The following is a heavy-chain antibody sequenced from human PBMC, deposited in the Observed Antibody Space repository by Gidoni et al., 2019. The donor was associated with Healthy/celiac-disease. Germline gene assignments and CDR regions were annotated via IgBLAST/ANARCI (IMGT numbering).Heavy chain of an antibody. Sequence: HVQLVQPGAEVKTPGASVKVSCKASGYTVTSYGISWVRQAPGQGLEWMGWISAYNGNTNYAQKLQGRVTMTTDTSTSTAYMELRSLRSDDPAVYYCARDPGIVWWSEALVDYWGQGTLVTVSS. D-gene: IGHD2-21*01. CDR2: ISAYNGNT. J-gene: IGHJ4*02. V-gene: IGHV1-18*04. CDR1: GYTVTSYG. CDR3: ARDPGIVWWSEALVDY.